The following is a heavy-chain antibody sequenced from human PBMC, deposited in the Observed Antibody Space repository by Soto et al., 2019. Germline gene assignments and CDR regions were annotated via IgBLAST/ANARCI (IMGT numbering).Heavy chain of an antibody. J-gene: IGHJ6*03. CDR1: GFTFTTHW. CDR3: VRGGLWAYYMDV. CDR2: IKFDESTT. Sequence: EVQLVESGGGLVQPGGSLRLSCAASGFTFTTHWMHWVRQAPGKGLVWVSRIKFDESTTNYADSVKGRFTISRDNAKNTVFLQMNGLGAEDTAVYYCVRGGLWAYYMDVWGKGTTVTVSS. D-gene: IGHD2-21*01. V-gene: IGHV3-74*01.